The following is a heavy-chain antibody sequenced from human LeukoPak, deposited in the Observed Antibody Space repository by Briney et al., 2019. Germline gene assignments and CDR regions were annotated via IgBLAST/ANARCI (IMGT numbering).Heavy chain of an antibody. Sequence: PGGSLRLSCVASGFTFTRSCMHWVRQAPGKGLEWVAAIPHDGSNAYYADSVKGRFTISRGDPKNTQYLQMNSLRIEDSAVYYCATGSDFYYASWGQGTLVTVSS. CDR3: ATGSDFYYAS. D-gene: IGHD3-3*01. CDR1: GFTFTRSC. V-gene: IGHV3-30-3*01. J-gene: IGHJ5*02. CDR2: IPHDGSNA.